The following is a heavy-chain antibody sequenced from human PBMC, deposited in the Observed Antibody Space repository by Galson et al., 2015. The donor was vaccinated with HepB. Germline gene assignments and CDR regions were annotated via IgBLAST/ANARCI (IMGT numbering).Heavy chain of an antibody. CDR1: GYTFSSYG. V-gene: IGHV3-30*18. CDR3: AKASPSGGCYPKYYYYYYGMDV. Sequence: SLRLSCAASGYTFSSYGMHWVRQAPGKGLEWVAVISYDGSNKYYADSVKGRFTISRDNSKNTLYLQMNSLRAEDTAVYYCAKASPSGGCYPKYYYYYYGMDVWGQGTTVTVSS. CDR2: ISYDGSNK. J-gene: IGHJ6*02. D-gene: IGHD1-26*01.